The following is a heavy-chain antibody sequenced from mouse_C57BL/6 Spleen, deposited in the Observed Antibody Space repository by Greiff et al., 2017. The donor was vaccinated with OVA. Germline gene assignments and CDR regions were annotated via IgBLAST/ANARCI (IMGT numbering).Heavy chain of an antibody. CDR1: GFSFNTYA. V-gene: IGHV10-1*01. CDR3: VSQGEKDYFDY. Sequence: EVQLVESGGGLVQPKGSLKLSCAASGFSFNTYAMNWVRQAPGKGLEWVARIRSKSNNYATYYADSVKDRFTISRDDSESMLYLQMNNVKTEDTAMYYCVSQGEKDYFDYWGQGTTLTVSS. J-gene: IGHJ2*01. CDR2: IRSKSNNYAT.